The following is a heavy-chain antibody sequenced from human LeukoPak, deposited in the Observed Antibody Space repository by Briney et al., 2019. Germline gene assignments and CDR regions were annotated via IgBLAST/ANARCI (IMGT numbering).Heavy chain of an antibody. Sequence: GGSLRLSCAASGFTFSSYGMHWVRQAPGKGLEWVAVIWYDGSNKYYADSVKGRFTISRDNTKNTLYLQMNSLRAEDTAVYYCARGGGWLFGDYYGMDVWGQGTTVTVSS. D-gene: IGHD3-22*01. CDR3: ARGGGWLFGDYYGMDV. CDR1: GFTFSSYG. CDR2: IWYDGSNK. J-gene: IGHJ6*02. V-gene: IGHV3-33*01.